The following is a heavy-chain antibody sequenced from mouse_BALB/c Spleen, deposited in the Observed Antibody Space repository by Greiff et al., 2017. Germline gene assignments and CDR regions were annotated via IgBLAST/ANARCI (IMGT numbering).Heavy chain of an antibody. V-gene: IGHV1S34*01. CDR3: ARSFITTVVASPMDD. J-gene: IGHJ4*01. CDR1: GYSFTGYY. D-gene: IGHD1-1*01. Sequence: LVKTGASVKISCKASGYSFTGYYMHWVKQSHGKSLEWIGYISCYNGATSYNQKFKGKATFTVDTSSSTAYMQFNSLTSEDSAVYYCARSFITTVVASPMDDWGQGTSVTVSS. CDR2: ISCYNGAT.